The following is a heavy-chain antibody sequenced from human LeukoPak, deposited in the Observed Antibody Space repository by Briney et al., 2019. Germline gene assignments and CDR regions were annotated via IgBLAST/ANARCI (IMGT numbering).Heavy chain of an antibody. CDR1: GFTVSSNY. D-gene: IGHD3-3*01. CDR2: IYSGGST. J-gene: IGHJ3*02. V-gene: IGHV3-66*02. Sequence: GGSLRLSCAASGFTVSSNYMSWVRQAPGKGLEWVSVIYSGGSTYYADSVKGRFTISRDNSKNTLYLQMNSLRAEDTAVYYCASRVFRFLLNSGGYPIWGQGTMVTVSS. CDR3: ASRVFRFLLNSGGYPI.